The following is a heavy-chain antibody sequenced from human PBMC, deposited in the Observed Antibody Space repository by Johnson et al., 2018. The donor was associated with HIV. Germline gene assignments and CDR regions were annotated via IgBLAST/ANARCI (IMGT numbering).Heavy chain of an antibody. Sequence: QVQLVESGGGVVRPGGSLRLSCAASGFTFSRYAMHWVRQAPVKGLEWVAVISYDGSNKYYADSVKARFTISRDNSKNTLYLQMNSLRAEDTAVYYCARDWGLYSSGWYVDAFDIWGQGTMVTVSS. D-gene: IGHD6-19*01. CDR1: GFTFSRYA. J-gene: IGHJ3*02. V-gene: IGHV3-30*04. CDR2: ISYDGSNK. CDR3: ARDWGLYSSGWYVDAFDI.